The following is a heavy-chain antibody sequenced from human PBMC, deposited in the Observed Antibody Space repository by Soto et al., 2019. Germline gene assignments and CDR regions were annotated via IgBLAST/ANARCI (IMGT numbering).Heavy chain of an antibody. J-gene: IGHJ4*02. Sequence: QVQLVQSGAEVVKPGASVKVSCKAYGYTFTDYDINWVRQAAGRGLEWMGWMNPNTGNTAYAQKFQRRLTLSRDTAMGTAYMDLSSLTSDDTAVYYCARGFSSYYDFWAQVTLVTVSS. CDR1: GYTFTDYD. CDR3: ARGFSSYYDF. D-gene: IGHD6-13*01. CDR2: MNPNTGNT. V-gene: IGHV1-8*01.